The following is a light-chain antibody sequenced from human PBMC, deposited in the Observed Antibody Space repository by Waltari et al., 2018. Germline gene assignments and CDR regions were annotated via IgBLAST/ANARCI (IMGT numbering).Light chain of an antibody. CDR2: DIN. V-gene: IGLV2-11*01. CDR3: CSYVGSNIYWV. J-gene: IGLJ3*02. CDR1: SSDGGGYNY. Sequence: QSALTQPRSVSGSPGQSVTISCTGTSSDGGGYNYVSWYQQHPAKAPKLIIYDINKRPSGVPDRFSGSKSGNTASLTISGLQAEDEADYYCCSYVGSNIYWVFGGGTKLTVL.